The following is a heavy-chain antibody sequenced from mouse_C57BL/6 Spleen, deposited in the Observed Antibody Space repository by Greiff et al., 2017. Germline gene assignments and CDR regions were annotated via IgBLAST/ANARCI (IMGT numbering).Heavy chain of an antibody. CDR3: AREHYYGSSYGYFDV. J-gene: IGHJ1*03. V-gene: IGHV1-64*01. D-gene: IGHD1-1*01. CDR2: IHPNSGST. Sequence: QVQLQQPGAELVKPGASVKLSCKASGYTFTSYWMHWVKQRPGQGLEWIGMIHPNSGSTNYNEKFKSKATLTVDKSSSTAYMQLSSLTSEDSAVYYCAREHYYGSSYGYFDVWGTGTTVTVAS. CDR1: GYTFTSYW.